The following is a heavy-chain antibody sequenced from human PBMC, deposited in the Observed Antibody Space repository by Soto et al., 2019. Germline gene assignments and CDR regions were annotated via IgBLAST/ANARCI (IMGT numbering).Heavy chain of an antibody. CDR3: GRGLVVADFYGIAP. Sequence: SETLSLTCTVSGDFISSYYWSWIRQPPGKGLEWIGYIYNSGTTNYNPSLKSRVTMSVDTSKNQFSLKLSSVTAADTAVDYCGRGLVVADFYGIAPGGQEILVTVPQ. J-gene: IGHJ5*02. D-gene: IGHD6-19*01. CDR1: GDFISSYY. CDR2: IYNSGTT. V-gene: IGHV4-59*01.